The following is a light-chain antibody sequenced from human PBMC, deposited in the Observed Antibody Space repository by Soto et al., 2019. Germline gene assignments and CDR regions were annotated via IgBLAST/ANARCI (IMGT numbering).Light chain of an antibody. Sequence: ELVMTQSPATLSVSPGERATLSCRASESVSSKLAGYQQKPGQAPRLLIYGASTRATGIPARFSGSGSGTEFTLTISSLQSEDFAVYYCQQYNNWWTFGQGTKVEIK. J-gene: IGKJ1*01. CDR1: ESVSSK. CDR3: QQYNNWWT. V-gene: IGKV3-15*01. CDR2: GAS.